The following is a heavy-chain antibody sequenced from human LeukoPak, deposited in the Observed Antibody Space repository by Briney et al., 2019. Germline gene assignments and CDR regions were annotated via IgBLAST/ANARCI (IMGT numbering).Heavy chain of an antibody. CDR1: GGTFSSYA. J-gene: IGHJ5*02. CDR3: ARVSNWYQGWFDP. D-gene: IGHD6-13*01. CDR2: IIPIFGTA. V-gene: IGHV1-69*05. Sequence: SVKVSCKASGGTFSSYAISWVRQAPGQGLEWMGGIIPIFGTANYAQKFQGRVTITTDESTSTAYMELSSLRSEDTAVYYCARVSNWYQGWFDPWGQGTLVTVSS.